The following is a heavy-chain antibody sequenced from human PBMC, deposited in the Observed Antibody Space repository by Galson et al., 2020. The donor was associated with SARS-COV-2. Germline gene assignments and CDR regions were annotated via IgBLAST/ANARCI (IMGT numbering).Heavy chain of an antibody. CDR2: ISSSSTYI. Sequence: NSGGSLRLSCAASGFTFSSYSMNWVRQAPGKGLEWVSSISSSSTYIYSADSVKGRFTISRDNAKNSLYLQMNSLRAEDTAVYYCARDLFWSGYYAYNWFDPWGKGTLVTVSS. D-gene: IGHD3-3*01. V-gene: IGHV3-21*01. CDR3: ARDLFWSGYYAYNWFDP. CDR1: GFTFSSYS. J-gene: IGHJ5*02.